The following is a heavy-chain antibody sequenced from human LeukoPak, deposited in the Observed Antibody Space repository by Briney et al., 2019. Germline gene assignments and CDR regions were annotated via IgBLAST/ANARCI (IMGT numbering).Heavy chain of an antibody. J-gene: IGHJ4*02. Sequence: GGSLRLSCSASGFTFSDYPMHWVRQTPGKGLEYVSAISKNGDDTYYADSVKGRFTISRDNSKNTLYLQMSSLRTEDAAVFYCVQVGSNYSLNWGQGTLVIVSS. V-gene: IGHV3-64D*06. CDR3: VQVGSNYSLN. D-gene: IGHD2-21*01. CDR1: GFTFSDYP. CDR2: ISKNGDDT.